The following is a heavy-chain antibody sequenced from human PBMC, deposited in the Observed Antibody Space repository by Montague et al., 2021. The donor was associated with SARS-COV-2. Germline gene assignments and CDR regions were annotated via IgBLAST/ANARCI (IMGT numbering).Heavy chain of an antibody. J-gene: IGHJ4*02. CDR2: IYYSGST. V-gene: IGHV4-39*01. CDR1: GGSISSSSYY. CDR3: ARHGKTRIAMIVVVIGYCDY. Sequence: SETLSLTCTVSGGSISSSSYYWGWIRQPPGKGLEWIGSIYYSGSTYYNPSLKSRVTISVDTSKNQFSLKLSSVTAADTAVYYCARHGKTRIAMIVVVIGYCDYWGQGTLVTGSS. D-gene: IGHD3-22*01.